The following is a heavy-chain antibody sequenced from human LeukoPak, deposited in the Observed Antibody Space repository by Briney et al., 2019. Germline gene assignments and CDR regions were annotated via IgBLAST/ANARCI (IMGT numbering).Heavy chain of an antibody. CDR3: ARGDSGYDWPFDY. CDR2: ISYDGSER. Sequence: PGGSLRLSCAASGFTFSNYAMHWVRQAPGRGLEWVTVISYDGSERYYADSVKGRFTVSRDNSKNTLSLQMTSLRPEDTAVYYYARGDSGYDWPFDYWGQGILVTVSS. J-gene: IGHJ4*02. CDR1: GFTFSNYA. D-gene: IGHD5-12*01. V-gene: IGHV3-30*01.